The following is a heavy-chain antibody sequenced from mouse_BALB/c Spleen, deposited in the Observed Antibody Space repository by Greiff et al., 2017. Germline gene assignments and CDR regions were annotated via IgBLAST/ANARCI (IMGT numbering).Heavy chain of an antibody. Sequence: EVQLQQSGAELVKPGASVKLSCTASGFNIKDTYMHWVKQRPEQGLEWIGRIDPANGNTKYDPKFQGKATITADTSSNTAYLQLSSLTSEDTAVYYCASRYDGYFYAMDYWGQGTSVTGSS. D-gene: IGHD2-3*01. CDR3: ASRYDGYFYAMDY. J-gene: IGHJ4*01. CDR1: GFNIKDTY. V-gene: IGHV14-3*02. CDR2: IDPANGNT.